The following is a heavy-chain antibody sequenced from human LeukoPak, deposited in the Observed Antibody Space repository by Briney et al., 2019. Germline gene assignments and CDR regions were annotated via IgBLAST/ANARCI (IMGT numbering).Heavy chain of an antibody. D-gene: IGHD3-10*01. CDR2: IYTSGST. J-gene: IGHJ4*02. V-gene: IGHV4-4*07. CDR1: GGSIRSYY. CDR3: ARRRWGYGSGSYDY. Sequence: SETLSLTCTVPGGSIRSYYWSWIRQPAGRGLEWIGHIYTSGSTNYNPSLKSRVTMSVDTSKNQFSLKLSSVTAADTAVYYCARRRWGYGSGSYDYWGQGTLVTVSS.